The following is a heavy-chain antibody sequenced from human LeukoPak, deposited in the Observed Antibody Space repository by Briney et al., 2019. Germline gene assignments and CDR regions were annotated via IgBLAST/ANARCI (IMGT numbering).Heavy chain of an antibody. J-gene: IGHJ4*02. CDR1: GYTLTELS. Sequence: ASVKVSCKVSGYTLTELSMHWVRQAPGKGREWMGGFDPEDGETIYAQKFQGRVTMTEDTSTDTAYMELSSLRSEDTAVYYCATVWYRSGRGSYQYYFDYWGQGTLVTVSS. V-gene: IGHV1-24*01. CDR3: ATVWYRSGRGSYQYYFDY. D-gene: IGHD3-16*02. CDR2: FDPEDGET.